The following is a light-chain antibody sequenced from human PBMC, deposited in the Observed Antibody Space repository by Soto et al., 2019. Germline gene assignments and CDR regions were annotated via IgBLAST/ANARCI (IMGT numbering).Light chain of an antibody. Sequence: QSVLTQPRSASGSPGQSVSISCTGTSSDVGGYNYVSWYQQHPGKAPKLMLHDVSKRPSGVPDRFSGSKSGNTASLTISGLQAEDEADYYCCSYAGSYVYVYRTGTNVTVL. CDR3: CSYAGSYVYV. CDR2: DVS. CDR1: SSDVGGYNY. J-gene: IGLJ1*01. V-gene: IGLV2-11*01.